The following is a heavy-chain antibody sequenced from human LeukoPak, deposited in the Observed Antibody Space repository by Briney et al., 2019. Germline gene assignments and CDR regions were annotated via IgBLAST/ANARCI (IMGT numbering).Heavy chain of an antibody. CDR3: AKINGPGGD. J-gene: IGHJ4*02. Sequence: GGSLRLSCAVSGFTFSIYAMRWVRQAPGRGLEWVSAISGSGGSTYSAASVKGRFTISRDNSKSTLYLQMNSLRAEDTAVYYCAKINGPGGDWGQGSLVTVSS. V-gene: IGHV3-23*01. D-gene: IGHD3-10*01. CDR2: ISGSGGST. CDR1: GFTFSIYA.